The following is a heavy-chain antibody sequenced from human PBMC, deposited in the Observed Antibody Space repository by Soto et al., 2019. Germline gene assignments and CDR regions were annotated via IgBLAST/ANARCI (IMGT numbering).Heavy chain of an antibody. Sequence: GGSLRLSCAASGFTFSSYGMHWVRQAPGKGLEWVAVISYDGSNKYYADSVKGRFTISRDNSKNTLYLQMNSLRAEDTAVYYCAKDTAEPHAAAKGVTDYWGQGTLVTVSS. J-gene: IGHJ4*02. CDR1: GFTFSSYG. CDR3: AKDTAEPHAAAKGVTDY. V-gene: IGHV3-30*18. D-gene: IGHD6-13*01. CDR2: ISYDGSNK.